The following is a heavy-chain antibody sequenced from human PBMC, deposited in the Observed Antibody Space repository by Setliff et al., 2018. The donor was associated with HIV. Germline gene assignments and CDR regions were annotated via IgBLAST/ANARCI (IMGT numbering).Heavy chain of an antibody. CDR1: GYSISNGYY. CDR3: ARQAWHYDRDGYFIDY. D-gene: IGHD3-22*01. Sequence: SETLSLTCSVSGYSISNGYYWGWIRQPPGKGLEWVGTIYQTGNTYYSPSLKSRVTVSMDMSRNQFSVKLNSETAADTAVYYCARQAWHYDRDGYFIDYWGQGMLVTVSS. CDR2: IYQTGNT. J-gene: IGHJ4*02. V-gene: IGHV4-38-2*02.